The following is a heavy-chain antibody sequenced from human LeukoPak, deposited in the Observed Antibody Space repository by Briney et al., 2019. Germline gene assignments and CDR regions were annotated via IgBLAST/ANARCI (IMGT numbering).Heavy chain of an antibody. J-gene: IGHJ5*02. CDR1: GGSFSGYY. V-gene: IGHV4-34*01. D-gene: IGHD5-12*01. CDR3: ARVPVRYSGYDKLDRGVNWFDP. CDR2: INHSGST. Sequence: PSETLSLTCAVYGGSFSGYYWSWIRQPPGKGLEWIGEINHSGSTNYNPSLKSRVTISEDTSKNQFSLKLSSVTAADTAVYYCARVPVRYSGYDKLDRGVNWFDPWGQGTLVTVSS.